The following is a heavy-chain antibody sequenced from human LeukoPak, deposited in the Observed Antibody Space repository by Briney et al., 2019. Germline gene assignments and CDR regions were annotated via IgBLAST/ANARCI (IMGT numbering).Heavy chain of an antibody. D-gene: IGHD3-9*01. CDR1: GFTSSSYG. V-gene: IGHV3-33*01. CDR2: IWYDGSNK. Sequence: PGRSLRLSCAASGFTSSSYGMHWVRQAPGKGLEWVAVIWYDGSNKYYADSVKGRFTISRDNSKNTLYLQMNSLRAEDTAVYYCARDISPDIPDGMDVWGKGTTVTVSS. CDR3: ARDISPDIPDGMDV. J-gene: IGHJ6*04.